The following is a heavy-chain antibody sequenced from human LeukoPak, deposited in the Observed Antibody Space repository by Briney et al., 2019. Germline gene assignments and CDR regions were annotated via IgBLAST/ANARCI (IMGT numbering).Heavy chain of an antibody. CDR3: ARESIAVAGAPFDY. CDR2: VSSGSTI. Sequence: PGGSLRLSCAASGFTFSSYERNWVRQAPGKGLEWGSYVSSGSTIYDADSVKGRFTISRDNAKNSLYLQMNSLRAEDTAVYYCARESIAVAGAPFDYWGQGTLVTVSS. D-gene: IGHD6-19*01. V-gene: IGHV3-48*03. J-gene: IGHJ4*02. CDR1: GFTFSSYE.